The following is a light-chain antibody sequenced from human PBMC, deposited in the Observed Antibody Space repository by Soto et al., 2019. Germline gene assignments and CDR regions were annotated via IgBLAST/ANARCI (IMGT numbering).Light chain of an antibody. J-gene: IGKJ2*01. CDR3: QQSETFPYS. V-gene: IGKV1-12*01. CDR2: AAS. Sequence: DIQMTQSPSSVSASVGDRVTITCRASQGISSWLAWYQQKPRKAPKLLISAASRLQSGVPSRFSGSGSGKDFSLTISGLQPEESATYYCQQSETFPYSFGQGTKLEIK. CDR1: QGISSW.